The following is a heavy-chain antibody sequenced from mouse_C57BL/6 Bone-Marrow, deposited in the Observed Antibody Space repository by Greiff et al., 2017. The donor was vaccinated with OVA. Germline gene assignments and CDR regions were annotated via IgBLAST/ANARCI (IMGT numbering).Heavy chain of an antibody. V-gene: IGHV1-59*01. J-gene: IGHJ4*01. D-gene: IGHD1-1*01. CDR1: GYTFTSYC. CDR3: TRVATTVVATDYAMDY. Sequence: QVQLKQPGAELVRPGASVKLSCKASGYTFTSYCMHWVKQRPGQGLEWIGVIGPSDSYTNYNQKLKGKGTLTVDTSSSTAYMQLSRLTSEDSAVYYCTRVATTVVATDYAMDYWGQGTSLTVSS. CDR2: IGPSDSYT.